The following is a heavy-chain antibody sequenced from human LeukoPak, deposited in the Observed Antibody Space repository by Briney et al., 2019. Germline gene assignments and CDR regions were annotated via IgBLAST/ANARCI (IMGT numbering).Heavy chain of an antibody. CDR1: GGSISSSSYY. Sequence: KPSETLSLTCTVSGGSISSSSYYWGWIRQPPGKGLEWIGSIYYSGSTYYNPSLKSRVTISVDTSKNQFSLKLSSVTAADTAVCNCARHGEMATIPNFDYWGQGTLVTVSS. J-gene: IGHJ4*02. CDR2: IYYSGST. CDR3: ARHGEMATIPNFDY. D-gene: IGHD5-24*01. V-gene: IGHV4-39*01.